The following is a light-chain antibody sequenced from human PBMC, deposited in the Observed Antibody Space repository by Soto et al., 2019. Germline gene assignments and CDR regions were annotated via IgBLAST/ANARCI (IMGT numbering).Light chain of an antibody. CDR2: KAS. J-gene: IGKJ4*01. Sequence: GARVTITCRASQSISSWLAWYQQKPGKAPKLLIYKASSLESRVPSRFSGSGSGTEFTLTISSLQPDDFATYYCQQYNSYPLTFGGGTKVDIK. CDR3: QQYNSYPLT. V-gene: IGKV1-5*03. CDR1: QSISSW.